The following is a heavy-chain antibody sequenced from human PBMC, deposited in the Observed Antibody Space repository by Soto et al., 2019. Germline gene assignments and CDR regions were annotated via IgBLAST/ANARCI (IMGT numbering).Heavy chain of an antibody. CDR1: GDSVSSNSAA. D-gene: IGHD1-26*01. J-gene: IGHJ5*02. Sequence: SQTLSLTCAISGDSVSSNSAAWNWIRQSPSRGFEWLGRTYYRSKWYDEYAVSVKGRITISPDTSKNHFSLQLNSVTPEDTAVYYCARTGGATDSCGQGTLVTFSS. CDR3: ARTGGATDS. CDR2: TYYRSKWYD. V-gene: IGHV6-1*01.